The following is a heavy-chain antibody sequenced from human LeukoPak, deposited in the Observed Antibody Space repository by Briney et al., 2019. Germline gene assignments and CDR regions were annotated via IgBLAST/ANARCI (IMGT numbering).Heavy chain of an antibody. CDR3: PIPVVAATFDAFDI. CDR1: GFTFSSYA. V-gene: IGHV3-23*01. CDR2: ISGSGGST. D-gene: IGHD2-15*01. J-gene: IGHJ3*02. Sequence: GESLRLSCAASGFTFSSYAMSWVRQAPGKGLEWVSAISGSGGSTYYADSVKGRFTNSRDNSKNTLYLQMNSLRAEDTAVYYCPIPVVAATFDAFDIWGQGTMVTVSS.